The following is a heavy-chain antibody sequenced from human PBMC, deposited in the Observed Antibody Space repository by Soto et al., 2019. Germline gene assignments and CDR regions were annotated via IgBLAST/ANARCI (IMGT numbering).Heavy chain of an antibody. J-gene: IGHJ4*02. V-gene: IGHV1-69*01. Sequence: QVQLVQSGAEVKKPGSSVKVSCKASGGTFSSYAISWVRQAPGQGLEWMGGIIPIFGTAIYAQKFQGRVTNTADECTSTSYMTLNIMRSEDTAVYYCAREGVKRGQRNLSTGKDYLEFGGQGTGVTATS. CDR1: GGTFSSYA. CDR2: IIPIFGTA. D-gene: IGHD2-8*02. CDR3: AREGVKRGQRNLSTGKDYLEF.